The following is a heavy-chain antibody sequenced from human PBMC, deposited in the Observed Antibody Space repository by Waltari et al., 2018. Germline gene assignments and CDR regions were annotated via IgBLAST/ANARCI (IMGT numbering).Heavy chain of an antibody. Sequence: EVQLLESGGDLVQPGGSLRFSCAAFGFTFSRFWMSGGRQVPGKWLWWVAKIKQDGSEKYYADFVKCRSTTSRDNAKISLYLQMHSLRAEDTAVYYCATHGSSTNCFCDWGQGTLVTVSS. D-gene: IGHD2-2*01. CDR3: ATHGSSTNCFCD. CDR2: IKQDGSEK. CDR1: GFTFSRFW. J-gene: IGHJ4*02. V-gene: IGHV3-7*01.